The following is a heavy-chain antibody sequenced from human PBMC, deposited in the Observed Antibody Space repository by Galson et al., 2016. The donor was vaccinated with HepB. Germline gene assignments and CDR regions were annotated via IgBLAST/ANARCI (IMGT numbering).Heavy chain of an antibody. CDR3: ARDMYTGSYIIDY. CDR2: IWADGGNK. CDR1: GFTFSNHG. V-gene: IGHV3-33*01. Sequence: SLRLSCAASGFTFSNHGMHWVRQAPGKGLECVAVIWADGGNKYYVDSVKVRFTISRDNSKNTVYLQMNSLRADDTAVYYCARDMYTGSYIIDYWGQGTLVTVSS. D-gene: IGHD1-26*01. J-gene: IGHJ4*02.